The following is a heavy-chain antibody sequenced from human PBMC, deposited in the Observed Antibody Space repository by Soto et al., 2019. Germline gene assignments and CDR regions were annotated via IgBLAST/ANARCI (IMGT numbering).Heavy chain of an antibody. Sequence: ASVTVSCKASGYTFTSYYMHWVRQAPGQGLEWMGIINPSGGSTSYAQKFQGRVTMTRDTSTSTVYMELSSLRSEDTAVYYCAREINYYDSSGYQAFDYWGQGTLVTVSS. V-gene: IGHV1-46*01. J-gene: IGHJ4*02. CDR2: INPSGGST. CDR1: GYTFTSYY. D-gene: IGHD3-22*01. CDR3: AREINYYDSSGYQAFDY.